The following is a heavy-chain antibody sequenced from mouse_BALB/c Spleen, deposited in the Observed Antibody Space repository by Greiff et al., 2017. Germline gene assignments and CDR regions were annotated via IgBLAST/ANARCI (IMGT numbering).Heavy chain of an antibody. Sequence: QVQLKESGPGLVAPSQSLSITCTVSGFSLTGYGVNWVRQPPGKGLEWLGMIWGDGSTYYNSALKSRLSISKDNSKSQVFLKMNSLQTDDTARYYCAREGGYYAMDYWGQGTSVTVSS. CDR2: IWGDGST. V-gene: IGHV2-6-7*01. J-gene: IGHJ4*01. CDR1: GFSLTGYG. CDR3: AREGGYYAMDY.